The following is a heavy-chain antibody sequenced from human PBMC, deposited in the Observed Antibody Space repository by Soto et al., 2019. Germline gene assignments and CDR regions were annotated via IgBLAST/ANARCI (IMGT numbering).Heavy chain of an antibody. V-gene: IGHV1-2*02. CDR2: INPNIGGT. J-gene: IGHJ3*01. D-gene: IGHD3-9*01. CDR3: AKDSHYDILTGYSRNAIDF. Sequence: ASVKVSCKASGYTFTAYYIHWVRQAPGQGLEWMGWINPNIGGTIYAQKFQGRVTISRDTSITTAYMELSRLTSDDTAVYYCAKDSHYDILTGYSRNAIDFWGQGTMVNVSS. CDR1: GYTFTAYY.